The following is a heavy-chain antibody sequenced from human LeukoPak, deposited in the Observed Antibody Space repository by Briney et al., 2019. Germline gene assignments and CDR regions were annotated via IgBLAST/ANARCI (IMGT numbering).Heavy chain of an antibody. V-gene: IGHV3-30*18. Sequence: GRSLRLSCAASGFTFSSYGMHWVRQAPGKGLEWVAVISYDGSNKYYADPVKGRFTISRDNSKNTLYLQMNNLRAEDTAVYYCAKGGLRYCSSTSCYTPFDYWGQGTLVTVSS. CDR1: GFTFSSYG. CDR3: AKGGLRYCSSTSCYTPFDY. CDR2: ISYDGSNK. J-gene: IGHJ4*02. D-gene: IGHD2-2*02.